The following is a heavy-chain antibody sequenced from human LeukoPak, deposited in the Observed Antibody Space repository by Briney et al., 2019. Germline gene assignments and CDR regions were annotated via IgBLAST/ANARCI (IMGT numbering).Heavy chain of an antibody. CDR2: IYSGGST. CDR1: GFTVSSNY. D-gene: IGHD6-13*01. J-gene: IGHJ4*02. V-gene: IGHV3-66*01. Sequence: GGSLRLSCAASGFTVSSNYMSWVRQAPGKGLEWVSVIYSGGSTYYADSVKGRFTISRDNSKNTLYLQMNSLRAEDTAVYYCARVHSRTSEGYFDYWGQGTLVTVSS. CDR3: ARVHSRTSEGYFDY.